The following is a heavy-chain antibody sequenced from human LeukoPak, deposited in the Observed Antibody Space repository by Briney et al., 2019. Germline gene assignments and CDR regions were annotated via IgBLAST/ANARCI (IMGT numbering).Heavy chain of an antibody. CDR1: GYSFSDNW. J-gene: IGHJ4*02. V-gene: IGHV5-51*01. CDR2: INPHDSTT. D-gene: IGHD1-14*01. CDR3: ARHLRTSTYRDLDY. Sequence: GESLQISCQASGYSFSDNWIGWVRQRPGKGLQWMGIINPHDSTTKYSPSFQGQVTISIDKSINTAYLQWSSLTASDTAIYYCARHLRTSTYRDLDYWGQGTLVTVSS.